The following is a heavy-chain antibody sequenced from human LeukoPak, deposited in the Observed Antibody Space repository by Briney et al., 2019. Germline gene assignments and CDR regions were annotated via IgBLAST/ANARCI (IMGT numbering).Heavy chain of an antibody. CDR3: ARDFRPVVGTAGAFDS. D-gene: IGHD2-2*01. CDR2: IHSTGNT. Sequence: GGSLRLSCAASGFRVSDQYMNWVRQAPGRGLEWVAVIHSTGNTYYAEFVKGRFTISRDNSKNTLYLQMNSLRAEDTAVYYCARDFRPVVGTAGAFDSWGQGTLVTVSS. V-gene: IGHV3-66*03. CDR1: GFRVSDQY. J-gene: IGHJ4*02.